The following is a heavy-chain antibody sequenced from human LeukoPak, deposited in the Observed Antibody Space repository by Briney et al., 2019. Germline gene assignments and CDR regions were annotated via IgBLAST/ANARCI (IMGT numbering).Heavy chain of an antibody. J-gene: IGHJ4*02. CDR2: IHHSGST. D-gene: IGHD5/OR15-5a*01. CDR1: GASISSDDYS. V-gene: IGHV4-30-2*01. CDR3: ARGIVSTMTPRYFHH. Sequence: PSETLSLTCAVSGASISSDDYSWSWIRQPPGKGLEWIGYIHHSGSTYYNPSLKSRVTISLSRSKNQFSLKLKSVTAADTAVYYCARGIVSTMTPRYFHHWGQGLLVTVSS.